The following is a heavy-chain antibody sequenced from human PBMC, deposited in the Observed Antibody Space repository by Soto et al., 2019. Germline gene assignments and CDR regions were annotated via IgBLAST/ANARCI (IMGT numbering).Heavy chain of an antibody. CDR2: ISAYNGNR. CDR3: ARAAAYSNSHHVY. V-gene: IGHV1-18*01. D-gene: IGHD4-4*01. Sequence: QVLLVQSGAEVKKPGASVKVSCQASGYTFTSYAITWVRQAPGEGLEWMGWISAYNGNRNYAEQLQDRVTMTTDTSTSNASMELRSLRSDDTAVYFCARAAAYSNSHHVYWGQRTLVTVS. CDR1: GYTFTSYA. J-gene: IGHJ4*02.